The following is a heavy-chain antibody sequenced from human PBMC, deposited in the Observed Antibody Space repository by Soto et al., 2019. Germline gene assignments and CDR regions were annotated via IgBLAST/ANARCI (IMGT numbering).Heavy chain of an antibody. CDR1: GVTCGDTW. J-gene: IGHJ4*02. Sequence: GGPLRLSWRASGVTCGDTWGNWFRQAPGKGLEWVGRIKSKIDGGTTDYAAPVKGRFIISRDDSKATVYLQMNSLKTEDTAVYYCSTVGSITTTGTPFDYWGQGTLVTVSS. D-gene: IGHD1-1*01. V-gene: IGHV3-15*07. CDR2: IKSKIDGGTT. CDR3: STVGSITTTGTPFDY.